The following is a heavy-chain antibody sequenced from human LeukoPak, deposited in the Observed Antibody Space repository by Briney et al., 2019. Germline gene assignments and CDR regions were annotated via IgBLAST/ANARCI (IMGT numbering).Heavy chain of an antibody. CDR2: INDNGAGT. J-gene: IGHJ4*02. V-gene: IGHV3-23*01. CDR1: GFTFSSYA. Sequence: GGSLRPSCAASGFTFSSYAMSWVRQAPGKGLKWVSTINDNGAGTYYADSVKGRSTISRDNSYNAVSLQMNSLRAEDTAVYYCARGVAVAGTNDYWGQGTLVTVSS. CDR3: ARGVAVAGTNDY. D-gene: IGHD6-19*01.